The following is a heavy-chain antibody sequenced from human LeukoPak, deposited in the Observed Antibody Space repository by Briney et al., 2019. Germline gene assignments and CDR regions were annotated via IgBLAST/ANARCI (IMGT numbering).Heavy chain of an antibody. V-gene: IGHV4-34*01. Sequence: PSETLSLTCAVYGGSFSGYYWSWIRQPPGKGLEWIGEINHSGSTNYNPSLKSRVTISVDTSKNQFSLKLSSVTAADTAVYYCARRRVVVVAVTVPSLKRYWYFDLWGRGTLVTVSS. D-gene: IGHD2-15*01. CDR1: GGSFSGYY. CDR2: INHSGST. CDR3: ARRRVVVVAVTVPSLKRYWYFDL. J-gene: IGHJ2*01.